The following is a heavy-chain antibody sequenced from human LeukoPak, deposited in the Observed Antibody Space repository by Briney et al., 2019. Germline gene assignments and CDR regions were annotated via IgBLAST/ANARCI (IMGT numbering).Heavy chain of an antibody. CDR2: IKEDGSEK. CDR3: ATRGYSYGPVDY. CDR1: GFKFDDYW. Sequence: PGGSLRLSCAASGFKFDDYWMNWVRQAPGKGLEWVANIKEDGSEKYYVDSVKGRFTISRDNARNFLYLQMNSLRAEDTAVYYCATRGYSYGPVDYWGQGTLVTVSS. D-gene: IGHD5-18*01. J-gene: IGHJ4*02. V-gene: IGHV3-7*03.